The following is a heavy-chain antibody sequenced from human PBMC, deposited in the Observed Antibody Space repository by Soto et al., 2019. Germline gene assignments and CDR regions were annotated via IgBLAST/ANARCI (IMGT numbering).Heavy chain of an antibody. CDR3: ATRYYYYDRSGYLPDGCYRGMDV. D-gene: IGHD3-22*01. CDR1: GGTFSSYA. J-gene: IGHJ6*02. Sequence: SVKVSCKASGGTFSSYAISWVRQAPGQGLEWMGGIIPIFGTANYAQKFQGRVTITADESTSTAYMELSSLRSEDTAVYYGATRYYYYDRSGYLPDGCYRGMDVWGQGTTVTVSS. V-gene: IGHV1-69*13. CDR2: IIPIFGTA.